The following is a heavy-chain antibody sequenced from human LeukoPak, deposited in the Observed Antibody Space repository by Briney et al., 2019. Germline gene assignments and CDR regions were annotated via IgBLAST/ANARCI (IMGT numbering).Heavy chain of an antibody. Sequence: SETLSLTCTVSGGSISGYYWSWIRQPPGKGLEWIGEINHSGSTNYNPSLKSRVTISVDTSKNQFSLKLSSVTAADTAMYYCARVDYGDSPHFDYWGQGTLVTVSS. D-gene: IGHD4-17*01. CDR3: ARVDYGDSPHFDY. CDR2: INHSGST. J-gene: IGHJ4*02. V-gene: IGHV4-34*01. CDR1: GGSISGYY.